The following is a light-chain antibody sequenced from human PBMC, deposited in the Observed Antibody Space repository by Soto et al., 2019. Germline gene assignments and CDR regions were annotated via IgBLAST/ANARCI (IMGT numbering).Light chain of an antibody. Sequence: DIQMTQSPSSLSASVGDRVTTTCRASQSINTFLNWYQEKPGKAPKLLIYAASSLQSGVPSRFSGSGSGTDFTLTITSLQPEDFATYYCQQSYGTPRTFGQGTKVDIK. V-gene: IGKV1-39*01. CDR1: QSINTF. CDR2: AAS. J-gene: IGKJ2*01. CDR3: QQSYGTPRT.